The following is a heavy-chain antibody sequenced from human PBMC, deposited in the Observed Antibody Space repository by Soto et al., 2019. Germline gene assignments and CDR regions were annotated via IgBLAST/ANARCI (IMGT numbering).Heavy chain of an antibody. CDR2: FVPNVGTA. V-gene: IGHV1-69*06. J-gene: IGHJ6*02. CDR1: GGTFSSYA. CDR3: ATSPSGYDLYYGMDV. D-gene: IGHD5-12*01. Sequence: GASVKVSCKASGGTFSSYAISWVRQAPGQGLEWMGGFVPNVGTANYAQKFQGRVTMTEDTSTDTAYMELSSLRSEDTAVYYCATSPSGYDLYYGMDVWGQGTTVTVSS.